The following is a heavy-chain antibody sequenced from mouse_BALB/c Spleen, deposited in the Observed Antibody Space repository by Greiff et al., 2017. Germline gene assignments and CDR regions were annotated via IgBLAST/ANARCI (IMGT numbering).Heavy chain of an antibody. CDR3: LYDGYYQGYFDY. D-gene: IGHD2-3*01. Sequence: VKLMESGPGLVQPSQSLSITCTVSGFSLTSYGVHWVRQSPGKGLEWLGVIWSGGSTDYNAAFISRLSISKDNSKSQVFFKMNSLQANDTAIYYCLYDGYYQGYFDYWGQGTTLTVSS. CDR1: GFSLTSYG. J-gene: IGHJ2*01. CDR2: IWSGGST. V-gene: IGHV2-2*02.